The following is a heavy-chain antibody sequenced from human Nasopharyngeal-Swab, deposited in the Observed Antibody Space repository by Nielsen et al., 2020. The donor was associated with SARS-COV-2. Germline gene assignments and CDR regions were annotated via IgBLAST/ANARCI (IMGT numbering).Heavy chain of an antibody. J-gene: IGHJ4*02. CDR1: GFMFDNYC. CDR3: ARDTPAMFAY. V-gene: IGHV3-9*01. CDR2: INWNGDYV. Sequence: GGSLRLSCAASGFMFDNYCMHWVRQAPGKGLEWVSNINWNGDYVVYADSVKGRFTVSRDNAKNSLFLQMNSLRAEDTAVYYCARDTPAMFAYWGQGTLVTVSS.